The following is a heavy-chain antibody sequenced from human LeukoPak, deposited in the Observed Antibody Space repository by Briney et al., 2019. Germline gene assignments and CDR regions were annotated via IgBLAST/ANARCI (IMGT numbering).Heavy chain of an antibody. J-gene: IGHJ6*02. CDR2: IIPILGIA. Sequence: ASVKVSCKASGGTFSSYAISWVRQAPGQGLEWIGRIIPILGIANYAQKFQGRVTITADKSTSTAYMELSSLRSEDTAVYYCARTSYYGMDVWGQGTTVTVSS. CDR3: ARTSYYGMDV. V-gene: IGHV1-69*04. CDR1: GGTFSSYA.